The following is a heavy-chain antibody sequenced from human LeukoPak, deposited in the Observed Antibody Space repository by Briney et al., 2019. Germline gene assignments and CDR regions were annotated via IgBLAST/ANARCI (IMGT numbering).Heavy chain of an antibody. CDR1: GYTFTGYY. CDR2: INPNSGGT. V-gene: IGHV1-2*02. D-gene: IGHD6-13*01. J-gene: IGHJ3*02. Sequence: ASVKVSCKASGYTFTGYYMHWVRQAPGQGLEWMGWINPNSGGTNYAQKFQGRVTMTRDTSISTAYMELSRLRSDDTAVYYCARDKPRSSWYKGDDAFDIWGQGTMVTVSS. CDR3: ARDKPRSSWYKGDDAFDI.